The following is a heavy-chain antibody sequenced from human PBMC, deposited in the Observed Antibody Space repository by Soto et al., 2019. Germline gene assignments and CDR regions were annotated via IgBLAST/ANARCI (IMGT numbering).Heavy chain of an antibody. Sequence: SQTLSLTCAISGDSLSSNSAVWNWIRQCPSRGLEWLGRTYYRSKWYNDYVVSEKSQITITPDTSKSLFSPKLNSVNPEDPDVYYCARGTGEGVRVVIIKYYYYGMDVWGQGTTVTVSS. CDR3: ARGTGEGVRVVIIKYYYYGMDV. D-gene: IGHD3-3*01. CDR2: TYYRSKWYN. CDR1: GDSLSSNSAV. V-gene: IGHV6-1*01. J-gene: IGHJ6*02.